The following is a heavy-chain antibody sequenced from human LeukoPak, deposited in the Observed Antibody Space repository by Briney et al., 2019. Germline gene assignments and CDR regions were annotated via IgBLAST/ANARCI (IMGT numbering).Heavy chain of an antibody. CDR2: ISSSGST. D-gene: IGHD4-17*01. CDR3: ARGQTTVWSPFDN. J-gene: IGHJ4*02. CDR1: GGSISSSSYY. V-gene: IGHV4-39*07. Sequence: PSETLSLTCTVSGGSISSSSYYWGWIRQPPGKGLEWIGSISSSGSTFYNPSLTSRVTISVDTSKNHFSVKVTSVTAADTAMYYCARGQTTVWSPFDNWGQGTLVTVSS.